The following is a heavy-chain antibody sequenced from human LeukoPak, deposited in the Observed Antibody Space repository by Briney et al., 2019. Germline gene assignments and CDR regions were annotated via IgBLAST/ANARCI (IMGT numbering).Heavy chain of an antibody. V-gene: IGHV4-59*08. CDR1: GGSNY. D-gene: IGHD1-20*01. CDR3: ARHSNWNGGVDWFDP. Sequence: TSETLSLTCTVSGGSNYWSWIRQPPGKGLEWIGYIHYSGSPNYNPSLKSRLTISIDTSKNQFSLKLNSVTAADTAVYYCARHSNWNGGVDWFDPWGQGTQVTVSS. J-gene: IGHJ5*02. CDR2: IHYSGSP.